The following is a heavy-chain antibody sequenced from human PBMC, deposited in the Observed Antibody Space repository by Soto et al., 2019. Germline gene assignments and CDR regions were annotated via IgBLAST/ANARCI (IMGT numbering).Heavy chain of an antibody. J-gene: IGHJ4*02. Sequence: QVQLVESGGGLVKPGGSLRLSCVASGFTFNDYYMSWIRQAPGKGLEWVSYISSSSGYTNYADPVKGRFTISRDNARNSLYLQMNSLRAEDTAVYYCARGGTAVTDFWGQGALRTVSS. V-gene: IGHV3-11*06. CDR3: ARGGTAVTDF. CDR1: GFTFNDYY. CDR2: ISSSSGYT. D-gene: IGHD4-17*01.